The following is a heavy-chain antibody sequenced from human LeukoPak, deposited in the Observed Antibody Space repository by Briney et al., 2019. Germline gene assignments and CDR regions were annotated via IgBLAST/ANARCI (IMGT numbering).Heavy chain of an antibody. J-gene: IGHJ4*02. CDR2: ISSNGSSI. Sequence: GGSLRLSCAASGFTFNSYEMNWVRQAPGKGLEWVSYISSNGSSINYADSVKGRFTISRDNANNSLYLQMNSLRAEDTAVYYCARDQSYYDILTGYYIYYFDYWGQGTLVTVSS. CDR3: ARDQSYYDILTGYYIYYFDY. CDR1: GFTFNSYE. D-gene: IGHD3-9*01. V-gene: IGHV3-48*03.